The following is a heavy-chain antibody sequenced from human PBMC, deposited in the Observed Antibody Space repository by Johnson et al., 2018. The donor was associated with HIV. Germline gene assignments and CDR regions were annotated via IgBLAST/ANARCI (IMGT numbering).Heavy chain of an antibody. CDR3: VRGVVPDPFDI. J-gene: IGHJ3*02. D-gene: IGHD2-15*01. V-gene: IGHV3-13*01. CDR2: IGTAGDT. Sequence: VQLVESGGGLVQPGGSLRLSCAASGFTFSSYDMHWVRQATGKGLEWVSAIGTAGDTYYPGSVKGRFTISRENAKNSLYLQMNSLRAEDTAVFYCVRGVVPDPFDIWGQGTMVTVSS. CDR1: GFTFSSYD.